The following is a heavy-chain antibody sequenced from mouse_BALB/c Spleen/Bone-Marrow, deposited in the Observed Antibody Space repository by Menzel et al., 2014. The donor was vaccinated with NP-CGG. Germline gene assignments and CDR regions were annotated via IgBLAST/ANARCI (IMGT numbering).Heavy chain of an antibody. D-gene: IGHD2-4*01. Sequence: EVQLVESGGGLVKPGGSLKLSCAASGFTFSSYAMSWVRQTPEKRLEWVATISSGGSYIYYPDSVKGRFTISRDNAKNTLYLQMGSLRSEGTAMYYCARHGITRLLDYWGQGTTLTVSS. J-gene: IGHJ2*01. CDR3: ARHGITRLLDY. CDR2: ISSGGSYI. CDR1: GFTFSSYA. V-gene: IGHV5-9-3*01.